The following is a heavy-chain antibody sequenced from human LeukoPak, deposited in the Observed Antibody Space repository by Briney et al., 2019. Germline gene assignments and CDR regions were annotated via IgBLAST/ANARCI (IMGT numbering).Heavy chain of an antibody. Sequence: ASVKVSRKASGYTFTSYDINWVRQATGQGLEWMGWMNPNSGNTGYAQKFQGRVTMTRNTSISTAYMELSSLRSEDTAVYYCAVLWFGEVYYYYYMDVWGKGTTVTVSS. J-gene: IGHJ6*03. D-gene: IGHD3-10*01. V-gene: IGHV1-8*01. CDR3: AVLWFGEVYYYYYMDV. CDR1: GYTFTSYD. CDR2: MNPNSGNT.